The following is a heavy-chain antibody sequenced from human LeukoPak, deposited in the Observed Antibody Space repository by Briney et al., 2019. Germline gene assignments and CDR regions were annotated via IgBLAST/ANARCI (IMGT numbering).Heavy chain of an antibody. CDR2: VRYDGSNK. CDR1: GFTFSSYG. D-gene: IGHD2-2*01. Sequence: PGGSLRLSCAASGFTFSSYGMHWVRQAPGKGLEWVAFVRYDGSNKYYADSVKGRFTISRDNSKNTLYLQMNSLRAEDTAVYYCAKAPLRVVPAATTDYYYYMDVWGKGTTVTVSS. V-gene: IGHV3-30*02. J-gene: IGHJ6*03. CDR3: AKAPLRVVPAATTDYYYYMDV.